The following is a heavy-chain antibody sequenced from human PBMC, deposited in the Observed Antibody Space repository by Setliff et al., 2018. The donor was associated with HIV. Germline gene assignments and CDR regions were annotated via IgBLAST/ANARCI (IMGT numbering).Heavy chain of an antibody. CDR2: IYTSGST. CDR3: ARRRFGESPNWFDP. Sequence: PPETLSLTCTVSGGSISSYYWSWIRQPPGKGLEWIGYIYTSGSTNYNPSLKSRVTISVDTSKNQFPLKLISVTAADPAVYYCARRRFGESPNWFDPWGQGTLVTVSS. V-gene: IGHV4-4*09. CDR1: GGSISSYY. D-gene: IGHD3-10*01. J-gene: IGHJ5*02.